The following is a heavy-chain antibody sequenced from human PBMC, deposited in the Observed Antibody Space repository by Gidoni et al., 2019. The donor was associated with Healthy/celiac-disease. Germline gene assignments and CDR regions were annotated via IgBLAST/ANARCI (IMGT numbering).Heavy chain of an antibody. V-gene: IGHV3-23*01. CDR2: ISGSGGST. D-gene: IGHD3-3*01. Sequence: EVQLLESGGGLVQPGGSLRLSCSASGFTFSSSAMSWVRQAPGKGLEWVSAISGSGGSTYYADSVKGRFTISRDNSKNTLYLQMNSLRAEYTAVYYCAKDPVYDFWSGYQGGFDYWGQGTLVTVSS. J-gene: IGHJ4*02. CDR1: GFTFSSSA. CDR3: AKDPVYDFWSGYQGGFDY.